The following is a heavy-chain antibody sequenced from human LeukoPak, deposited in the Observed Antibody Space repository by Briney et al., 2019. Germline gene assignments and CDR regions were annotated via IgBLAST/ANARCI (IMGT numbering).Heavy chain of an antibody. Sequence: PGGSLRLSCAAPGFTVSSNYRSCVRQAPGRGLEGGSVIYSGGSTYYADSVKGRFTISRHNSKNTLYLQMNSLRAEDTAVYYCARARWGYDPPYYGMDVWGQGTTDTVSS. J-gene: IGHJ6*02. CDR2: IYSGGST. CDR1: GFTVSSNY. CDR3: ARARWGYDPPYYGMDV. D-gene: IGHD5-12*01. V-gene: IGHV3-53*04.